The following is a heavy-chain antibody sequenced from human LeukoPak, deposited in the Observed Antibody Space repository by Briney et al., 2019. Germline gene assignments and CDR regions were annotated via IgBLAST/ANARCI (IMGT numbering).Heavy chain of an antibody. CDR2: IAFYGSNK. J-gene: IGHJ1*01. D-gene: IGHD5-18*01. Sequence: GGSLGLSCEASGFTFSSYAMHWVRQAPGKGVEWVSVIAFYGSNKYYADSVKGRLTISRDNSKNTLYLQMKRLRAEDTAVYYCARDLYSYGPRFFDHWGQGTLVTVSS. CDR1: GFTFSSYA. V-gene: IGHV3-30*04. CDR3: ARDLYSYGPRFFDH.